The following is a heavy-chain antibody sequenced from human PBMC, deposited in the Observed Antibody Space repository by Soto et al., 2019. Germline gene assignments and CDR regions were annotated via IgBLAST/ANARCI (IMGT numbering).Heavy chain of an antibody. D-gene: IGHD6-13*01. CDR1: GFTFSSYA. Sequence: EVQLLESGGGLVQPGGSLRLSCAASGFTFSSYAMSWVRQAPGSGLEWVSAISASDGRTYYADSVKGRFTISRDNSKNTLFVQMNSLRAEDTAVYYCAILNPSSSSLAYSWGQGTLVTVSS. V-gene: IGHV3-23*01. CDR2: ISASDGRT. J-gene: IGHJ4*02. CDR3: AILNPSSSSLAYS.